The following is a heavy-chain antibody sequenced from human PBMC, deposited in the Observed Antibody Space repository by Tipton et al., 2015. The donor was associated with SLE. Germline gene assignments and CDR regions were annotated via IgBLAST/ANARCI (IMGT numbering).Heavy chain of an antibody. Sequence: SLRLSCAASGFTFSTYDMHWVRQVTGKGLEWVSAIGRAGDTHYLDSVKGRFTISRENARNSLYLQMNSLRAGDTAVYYCTRDPSEHGMDVWGQGTTVTVSS. D-gene: IGHD6-6*01. CDR1: GFTFSTYD. CDR2: IGRAGDT. J-gene: IGHJ6*02. V-gene: IGHV3-13*01. CDR3: TRDPSEHGMDV.